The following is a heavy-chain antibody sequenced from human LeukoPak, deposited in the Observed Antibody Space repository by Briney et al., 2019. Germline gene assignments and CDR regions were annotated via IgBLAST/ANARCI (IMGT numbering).Heavy chain of an antibody. D-gene: IGHD6-13*01. CDR1: GDSISSGDYY. V-gene: IGHV4-61*02. CDR3: ARVYYSSSYDYWYFDL. J-gene: IGHJ2*01. Sequence: ASETLSLTCTVSGDSISSGDYYWSWIRQPAGKGLEWIGRISSSGSTNYNPSLKSRVTISVDTSKNQFSLKLSSVTAADTAVYYCARVYYSSSYDYWYFDLWGRGTLVTVSS. CDR2: ISSSGST.